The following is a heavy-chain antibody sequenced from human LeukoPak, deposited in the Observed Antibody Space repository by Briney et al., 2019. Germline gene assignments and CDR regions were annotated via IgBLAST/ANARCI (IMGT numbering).Heavy chain of an antibody. J-gene: IGHJ6*02. Sequence: GRSLRLSCAASGFTFDDYAMHWVRQAPGKGLEWVSGISWNSGSIGYADSVKGRFTISRDNSKNTLYLQMNSLRAEDTAVYYCARSQPLTGTTFNYYYGMDVWGQGTTVTVSS. CDR1: GFTFDDYA. CDR2: ISWNSGSI. D-gene: IGHD1-7*01. CDR3: ARSQPLTGTTFNYYYGMDV. V-gene: IGHV3-9*01.